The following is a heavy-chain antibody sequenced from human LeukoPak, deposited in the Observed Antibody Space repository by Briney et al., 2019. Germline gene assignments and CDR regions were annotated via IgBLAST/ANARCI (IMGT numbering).Heavy chain of an antibody. Sequence: PGGSLRLSCAASGFTFSSYGMNWVRQAPGKRLEWLSFISTTSNSIYYADSVKGRFTISRDNAKNTLYLQMNSLRAEDTAVYYCARGPSSPYYYGSGSYSPNWFDPWGQGTLVTVSS. D-gene: IGHD3-10*01. V-gene: IGHV3-48*04. CDR2: ISTTSNSI. J-gene: IGHJ5*02. CDR3: ARGPSSPYYYGSGSYSPNWFDP. CDR1: GFTFSSYG.